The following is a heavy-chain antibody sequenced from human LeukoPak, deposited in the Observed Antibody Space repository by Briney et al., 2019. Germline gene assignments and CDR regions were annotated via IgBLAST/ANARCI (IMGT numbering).Heavy chain of an antibody. V-gene: IGHV1-18*01. J-gene: IGHJ6*03. CDR1: GYTSNRYG. D-gene: IGHD6-6*01. CDR3: AGEVLAARPGPRFEHSYMEV. CDR2: ISGNNGDT. Sequence: SAKISSKASGYTSNRYGITWVRQDPPPGREWRGWISGNNGDTNYAQKLQSIVTMTTHSPTTQAYMELRSLRSDDTAVYYCAGEVLAARPGPRFEHSYMEVGGKGTRVSVSS.